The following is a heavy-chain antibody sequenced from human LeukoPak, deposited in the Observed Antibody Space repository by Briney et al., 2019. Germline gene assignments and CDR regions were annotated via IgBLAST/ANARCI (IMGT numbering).Heavy chain of an antibody. J-gene: IGHJ4*02. CDR2: ISAYNGNT. CDR1: GNTFTSYG. Sequence: GASVKVSCKASGNTFTSYGISWVRQAPGQGLEWMGWISAYNGNTNYAQKLQGRVTMTTDTSTSTAYMELRSLRSDDTAVYYCARASSGYYEYYFDYWGQGTLVTVSS. D-gene: IGHD3-22*01. V-gene: IGHV1-18*01. CDR3: ARASSGYYEYYFDY.